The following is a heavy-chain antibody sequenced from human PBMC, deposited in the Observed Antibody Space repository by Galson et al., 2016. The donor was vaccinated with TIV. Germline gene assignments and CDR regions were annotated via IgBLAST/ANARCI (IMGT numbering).Heavy chain of an antibody. CDR1: GGTFNNHA. J-gene: IGHJ4*02. V-gene: IGHV1-69*13. Sequence: SVKVSCKASGGTFNNHAINWVRQAPGQGLEWMGGILPISATSNYAQKFQGRVTMSADDSTSTVYMELRRLISEDTAVYFCARETPCGGSCYIFGDWGQGTLVTVSS. CDR2: ILPISATS. D-gene: IGHD2-15*01. CDR3: ARETPCGGSCYIFGD.